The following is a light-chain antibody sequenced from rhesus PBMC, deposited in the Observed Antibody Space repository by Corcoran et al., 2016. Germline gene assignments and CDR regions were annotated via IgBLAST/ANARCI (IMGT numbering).Light chain of an antibody. CDR2: EVT. J-gene: IGLJ1*01. CDR1: SSDIGGYNF. Sequence: QAALTQPRSVSGSPGQSVTISCTGTSSDIGGYNFVSWYQKHPGTAPKLLIYEVTKRPSGVSDRFSASKSGNTASLTISGLQAQDEADSHCCSYTGSFTFYMFGTGTRLTVL. CDR3: CSYTGSFTFYM. V-gene: IGLV2-32*01.